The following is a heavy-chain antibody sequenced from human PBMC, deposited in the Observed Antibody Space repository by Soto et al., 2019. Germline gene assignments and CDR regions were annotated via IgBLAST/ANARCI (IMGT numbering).Heavy chain of an antibody. V-gene: IGHV4-59*01. D-gene: IGHD3-9*01. Sequence: SETLSLTCTVSGGSISSSYWSWIRQPPGKGLEWIGYIYYSGSTNYNPSLKSRVTISVDTSKNQCSLKLSSVTAADTAVYYCARDRRDDILTGQASYYYYYGMDVWGQGTTVTVSS. CDR3: ARDRRDDILTGQASYYYYYGMDV. J-gene: IGHJ6*02. CDR2: IYYSGST. CDR1: GGSISSSY.